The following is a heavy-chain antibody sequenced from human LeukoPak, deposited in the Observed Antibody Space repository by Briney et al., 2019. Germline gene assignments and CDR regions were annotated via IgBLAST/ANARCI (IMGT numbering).Heavy chain of an antibody. J-gene: IGHJ4*02. Sequence: PSETLSLTCTVSGGSISSYYWSWIRQPPGKGLEWIRYIYYSGSTNYNPSLKSRVTISVDTSKDQFSLKLSSVTAADTAVYYCARGVGHDFWSGYSMYYFDYWGQGTLVTVSS. CDR2: IYYSGST. CDR3: ARGVGHDFWSGYSMYYFDY. V-gene: IGHV4-59*01. D-gene: IGHD3-3*01. CDR1: GGSISSYY.